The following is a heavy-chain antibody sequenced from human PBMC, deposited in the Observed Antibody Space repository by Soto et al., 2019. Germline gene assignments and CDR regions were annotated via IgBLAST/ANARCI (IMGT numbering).Heavy chain of an antibody. CDR2: MNPNSGNT. D-gene: IGHD3-3*01. V-gene: IGHV1-8*02. Sequence: ASVKVSCKVSGYTFTSCCIRWVRQATGQGLEWMGWMNPNSGNTGYAQKFQGRVTMTRNTSISTAYMELSSLRSEDTAVYYCARAPRDFWSGYYAFDIWGQGTMVTVSS. CDR3: ARAPRDFWSGYYAFDI. J-gene: IGHJ3*02. CDR1: GYTFTSCC.